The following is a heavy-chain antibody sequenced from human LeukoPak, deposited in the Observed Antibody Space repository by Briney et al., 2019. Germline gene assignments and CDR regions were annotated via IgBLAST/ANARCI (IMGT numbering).Heavy chain of an antibody. CDR2: IRYDGSNK. V-gene: IGHV3-30*02. J-gene: IGHJ4*02. CDR1: GFTFSSYG. D-gene: IGHD1-26*01. Sequence: GGSLRLSCAASGFTFSSYGMHWVRQAPGKGLEWVAFIRYDGSNKYYADSVKGRFTISRDNSKNTLYLQMNSLRAEDTAVYYCAKDRDAVGGSRGVLDYWGQGTLVTVSS. CDR3: AKDRDAVGGSRGVLDY.